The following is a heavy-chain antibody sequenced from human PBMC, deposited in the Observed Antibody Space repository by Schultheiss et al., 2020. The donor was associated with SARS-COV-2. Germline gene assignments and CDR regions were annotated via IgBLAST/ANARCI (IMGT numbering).Heavy chain of an antibody. CDR3: ARDPYSTVDY. D-gene: IGHD6-13*01. J-gene: IGHJ4*02. CDR2: ISSSSSYI. Sequence: GESLKISCVASGFSFSKFAMSWIRQAPGKGLEWVSSISSSSSYIYYADSVKGRFTISRDNAKNSLYLQMNSLRAEDTAVYYCARDPYSTVDYWGQGTLVTVSS. V-gene: IGHV3-21*01. CDR1: GFSFSKFA.